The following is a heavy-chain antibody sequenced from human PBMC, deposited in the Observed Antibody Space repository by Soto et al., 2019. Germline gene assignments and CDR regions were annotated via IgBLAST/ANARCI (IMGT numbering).Heavy chain of an antibody. V-gene: IGHV5-51*01. CDR2: FYPGDSDI. CDR1: GYSFTTYW. J-gene: IGHJ6*02. Sequence: EVQLVQSGAEVKKPGESLRISCVGSGYSFTTYWVAWVRQMPGKGLEWMGLFYPGDSDITYSPSFQGQVTISGDKSITTAYLRWSSLKASDTAIYYCARGVKRGSHCYGMDVWCQGPTVTVSS. CDR3: ARGVKRGSHCYGMDV. D-gene: IGHD1-26*01.